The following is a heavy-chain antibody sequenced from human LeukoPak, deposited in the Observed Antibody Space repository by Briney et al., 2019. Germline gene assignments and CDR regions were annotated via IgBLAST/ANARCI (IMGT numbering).Heavy chain of an antibody. Sequence: ASVKVSCKASGYTFTSYGISWARQAPGQGLEWMGWISAYNGNTNYAQKLQGRVTMTTDTSTSTAYMELRSLRSDDTAVYYCARGRDFWSGYLKPKYYFDYWGQGTLVTVSS. V-gene: IGHV1-18*01. D-gene: IGHD3-3*01. CDR2: ISAYNGNT. J-gene: IGHJ4*02. CDR3: ARGRDFWSGYLKPKYYFDY. CDR1: GYTFTSYG.